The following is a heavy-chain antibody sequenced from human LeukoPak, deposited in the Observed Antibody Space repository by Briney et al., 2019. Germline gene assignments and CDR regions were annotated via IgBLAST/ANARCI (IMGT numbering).Heavy chain of an antibody. D-gene: IGHD2-21*01. V-gene: IGHV3-21*01. CDR1: GFTFSSYS. CDR3: AREGGDSNWYFDL. Sequence: GGSLRLSCSASGFTFSSYSMNWVRQAPGKGLEWVSSISRSSSYIYYADSVKGRFTISRDNAKNSLYLQMNSLTVEDTAVYYCAREGGDSNWYFDLWGRGTLVTVSS. CDR2: ISRSSSYI. J-gene: IGHJ2*01.